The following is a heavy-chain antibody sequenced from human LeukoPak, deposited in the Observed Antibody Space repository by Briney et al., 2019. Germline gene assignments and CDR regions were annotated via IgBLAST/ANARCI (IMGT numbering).Heavy chain of an antibody. CDR1: GGSISSYY. J-gene: IGHJ6*03. V-gene: IGHV4-59*01. CDR3: ARRVCSSTSCYSARYYYYYMDV. CDR2: IYYSGST. Sequence: PSETLSLTCTVSGGSISSYYWSWIRQPPGKGLEWIGYIYYSGSTNYNPSLKSRVTISVDTSKNQFSLKLSSVTAADTAVYYCARRVCSSTSCYSARYYYYYMDVWDKGTTVTVSS. D-gene: IGHD2-2*02.